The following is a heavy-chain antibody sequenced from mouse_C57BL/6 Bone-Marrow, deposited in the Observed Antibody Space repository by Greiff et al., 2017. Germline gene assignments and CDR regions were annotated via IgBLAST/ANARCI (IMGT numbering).Heavy chain of an antibody. CDR2: INSDGGRP. V-gene: IGHV5-2*01. CDR3: ARRGTGTTYWYFDV. CDR1: EFEFPSHD. J-gene: IGHJ1*03. D-gene: IGHD4-1*01. Sequence: EVNVVASGGGLVQPGESLKLSCESNEFEFPSHDMSWVRKTPEKRLELVATINSDGGRPYYPDTMERRFLISRIHTKKTLYLQMSSLRSEDTALYDSARRGTGTTYWYFDVWGTGTTVTVSS.